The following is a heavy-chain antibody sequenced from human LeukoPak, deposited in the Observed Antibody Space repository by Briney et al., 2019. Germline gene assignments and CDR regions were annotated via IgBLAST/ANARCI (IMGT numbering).Heavy chain of an antibody. J-gene: IGHJ6*03. Sequence: PGGSLRLSCAASGFTFSNSAMSWVRQAPGKGLEWVSTLSGSGITTYYADSVKGRFTISRDNSKNTLYLQMNSLRSEDTAVYYCATRTDNYDFWSGYSNYYYYYMDVWGKGTTVTVSS. CDR3: ATRTDNYDFWSGYSNYYYYYMDV. CDR2: LSGSGITT. D-gene: IGHD3-3*01. CDR1: GFTFSNSA. V-gene: IGHV3-23*01.